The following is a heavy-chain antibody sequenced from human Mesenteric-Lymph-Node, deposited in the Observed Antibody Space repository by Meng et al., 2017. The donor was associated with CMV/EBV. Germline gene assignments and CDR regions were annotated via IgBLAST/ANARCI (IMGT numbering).Heavy chain of an antibody. D-gene: IGHD3-3*01. CDR1: GYTFTSYY. CDR3: AREGALTWSGYEFYGMDV. CDR2: INPSGGST. V-gene: IGHV1-46*01. Sequence: SVKVSCKASGYTFTSYYMHWVRQAPGQGLEWMGIINPSGGSTSYAQKFQGRVTMTRDTSTSTVYMELSSLRSEDTAVYYCAREGALTWSGYEFYGMDVWGQGTTVTVSS. J-gene: IGHJ6*02.